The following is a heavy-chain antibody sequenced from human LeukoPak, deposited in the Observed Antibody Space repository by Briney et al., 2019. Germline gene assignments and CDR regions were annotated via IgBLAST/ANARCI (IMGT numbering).Heavy chain of an antibody. CDR2: IYNSGST. CDR3: ATDRQVYGSGEYYFDY. V-gene: IGHV4-61*01. Sequence: SETLSLTCSVSGGSVSSRNYFWTWIRQPPGKGLEWIGYIYNSGSTKCNPSLKSRVTISVDTSKNQLSLKLSSVTAADTAVYYCATDRQVYGSGEYYFDYWGQGTLVSVSS. D-gene: IGHD3-10*01. J-gene: IGHJ4*02. CDR1: GGSVSSRNYF.